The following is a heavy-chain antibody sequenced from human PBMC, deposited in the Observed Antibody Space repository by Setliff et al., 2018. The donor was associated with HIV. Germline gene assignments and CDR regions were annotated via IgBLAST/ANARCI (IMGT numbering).Heavy chain of an antibody. CDR1: GGSISNGDPY. Sequence: PSETLSLTCTVSGGSISNGDPYWAWIRQSPGKGLEWIGYIYHTGATYYKSSLESRLTISVDTSKNQFSLKLNSVTAADTAVYFCARMSISASVYFDYWGQGSQVTVSS. CDR2: IYHTGAT. D-gene: IGHD6-25*01. CDR3: ARMSISASVYFDY. J-gene: IGHJ4*02. V-gene: IGHV4-30-4*02.